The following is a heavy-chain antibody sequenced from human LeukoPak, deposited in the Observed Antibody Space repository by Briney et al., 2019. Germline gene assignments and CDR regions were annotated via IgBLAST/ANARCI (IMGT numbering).Heavy chain of an antibody. CDR2: IYHSGST. CDR3: ARGQGGYGDY. J-gene: IGHJ4*02. Sequence: SGTLSLTCAVSGGSISNSNWWNWVRQPPGKGLEWIGEIYHSGSTNYNPSLRSRVTISVDRSKNQFALKLTSVTAADTAVYYCARGQGGYGDYWGQGTLVIVSS. D-gene: IGHD5-18*01. CDR1: GGSISNSNW. V-gene: IGHV4-4*02.